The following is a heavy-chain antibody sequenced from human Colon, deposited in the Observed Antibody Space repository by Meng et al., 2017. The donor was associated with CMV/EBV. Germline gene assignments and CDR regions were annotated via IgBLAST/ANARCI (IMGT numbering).Heavy chain of an antibody. J-gene: IGHJ6*02. V-gene: IGHV1-69*13. CDR3: AAAIRDNFWRDFYYGMDL. CDR2: ILPGLGTT. D-gene: IGHD3-3*01. CDR1: GGTFSSYT. Sequence: SVKVSCKASGGTFSSYTISWIRQAPGQGLEWMGGILPGLGTTNFAQKFKGRVTLTVDESTSTVYMELSSLRSDDTAVYYCAAAIRDNFWRDFYYGMDLWGQGTTVTVSS.